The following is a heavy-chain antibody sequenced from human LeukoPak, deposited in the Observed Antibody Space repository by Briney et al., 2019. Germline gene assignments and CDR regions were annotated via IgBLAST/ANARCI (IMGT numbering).Heavy chain of an antibody. J-gene: IGHJ6*03. D-gene: IGHD4-23*01. CDR2: INHSGST. V-gene: IGHV4-34*01. CDR3: ARTKSVGYYYYMDV. CDR1: GGSFSGYY. Sequence: TSETLSLTCAVYGGSFSGYYWSWIRQPPGKGLEWIGEINHSGSTNYNPSLKSRVTISVDTSKNQFSLKLSSVTAADTAVYYCARTKSVGYYYYMDVWGKGTTVTISS.